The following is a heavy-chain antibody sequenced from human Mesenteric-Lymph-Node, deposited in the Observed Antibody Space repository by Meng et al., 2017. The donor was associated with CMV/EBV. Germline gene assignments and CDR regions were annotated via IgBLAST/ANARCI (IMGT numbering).Heavy chain of an antibody. Sequence: CKVSGGTFGDYTIIWVQQAPGQGLQWMGGIIPIFGTADYAQTFQNRITITADESTKTSYMELSSLKSDDTAVYYCARIQNWGSLGDYWGRGTLVTVSS. CDR3: ARIQNWGSLGDY. J-gene: IGHJ4*02. CDR2: IIPIFGTA. D-gene: IGHD7-27*01. V-gene: IGHV1-69*01. CDR1: GGTFGDYT.